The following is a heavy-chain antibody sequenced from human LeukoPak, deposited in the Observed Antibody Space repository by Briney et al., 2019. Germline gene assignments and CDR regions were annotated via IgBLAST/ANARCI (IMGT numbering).Heavy chain of an antibody. CDR2: INHSGST. V-gene: IGHV4-34*01. D-gene: IGHD6-13*01. Sequence: PSETLSLTCAVYGGSFSGYYWSWIRQPPGKGLEWIGEINHSGSTNYNPSLKSRVTIPVDTSKNQFSLKLSSVTAADTAVYYCARFPGIAAAGQGIDYWGQGTLVTVSS. J-gene: IGHJ4*02. CDR3: ARFPGIAAAGQGIDY. CDR1: GGSFSGYY.